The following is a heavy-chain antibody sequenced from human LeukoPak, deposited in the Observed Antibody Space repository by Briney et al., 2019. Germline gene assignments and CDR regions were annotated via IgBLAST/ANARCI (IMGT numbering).Heavy chain of an antibody. CDR1: GFTFSSYS. CDR2: ISSSSSYI. J-gene: IGHJ3*02. D-gene: IGHD3-9*01. CDR3: ARAQGLLRYFDWSPSHDAFDI. V-gene: IGHV3-21*01. Sequence: GGSLRLSCAASGFTFSSYSTNWVRQAPGKGLEWVSSISSSSSYIYYADSVKGRFTISRDNAKNSLYLQMNSLRAEDTAVYYCARAQGLLRYFDWSPSHDAFDIWGQGTMVTVSS.